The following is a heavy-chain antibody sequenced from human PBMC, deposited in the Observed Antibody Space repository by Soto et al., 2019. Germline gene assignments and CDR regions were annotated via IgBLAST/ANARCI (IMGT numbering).Heavy chain of an antibody. CDR1: GFTFSSYA. CDR2: ISSSGGST. Sequence: PGGSLRLSCAASGFTFSSYAMSWVRQAPGKGLEWVSAISSSGGSTYYADSVKGRFTISRDNSKYTLYLQMNSLRAEDTAVYYCAKLSDGWTDYWGQGTLVTVSS. J-gene: IGHJ4*02. CDR3: AKLSDGWTDY. V-gene: IGHV3-23*01. D-gene: IGHD6-19*01.